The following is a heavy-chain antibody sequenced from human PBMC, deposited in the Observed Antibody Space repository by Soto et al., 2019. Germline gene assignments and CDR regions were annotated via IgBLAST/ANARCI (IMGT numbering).Heavy chain of an antibody. CDR2: ISAYNGNT. Sequence: GASVKVSCKASGYTFTSYGISWVRQAPGQGLEWMGWISAYNGNTNYAQKLQGRVTMTTDTSTSTAYMELRSLRSDDTAVYYCARDHGNGGYYYYGMDVWGQGTTVTVSS. V-gene: IGHV1-18*01. CDR1: GYTFTSYG. CDR3: ARDHGNGGYYYYGMDV. D-gene: IGHD1-1*01. J-gene: IGHJ6*02.